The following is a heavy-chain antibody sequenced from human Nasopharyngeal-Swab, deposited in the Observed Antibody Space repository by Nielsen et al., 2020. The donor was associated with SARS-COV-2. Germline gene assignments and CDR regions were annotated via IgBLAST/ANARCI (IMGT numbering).Heavy chain of an antibody. CDR2: FDPEDGET. CDR3: ATAYALGYYDSSGYYY. D-gene: IGHD3-22*01. J-gene: IGHJ4*02. CDR1: GYTLTELS. Sequence: ASVKVSCKVSGYTLTELSMHWVRQAPGKGLEWMGGFDPEDGETIYAQKFQGRVTMTEDTSTDTAYMELSSLRSEDTAVYYCATAYALGYYDSSGYYYWGQGTLVTVSS. V-gene: IGHV1-24*01.